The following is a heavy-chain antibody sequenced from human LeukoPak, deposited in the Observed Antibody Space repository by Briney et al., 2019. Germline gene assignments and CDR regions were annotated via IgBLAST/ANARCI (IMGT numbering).Heavy chain of an antibody. CDR3: AKDSQIQYYYGSGSYYNPFDY. Sequence: GGSLRLSCAASGFTFDDYAMHWVRQAPGKGLEWVSLISGDGGSTYYADSVKGRFTISRDNSKNSLYPQMNSLRTEDTALYYCAKDSQIQYYYGSGSYYNPFDYWGQGTLVTVSS. CDR1: GFTFDDYA. D-gene: IGHD3-10*01. CDR2: ISGDGGST. J-gene: IGHJ4*02. V-gene: IGHV3-43*02.